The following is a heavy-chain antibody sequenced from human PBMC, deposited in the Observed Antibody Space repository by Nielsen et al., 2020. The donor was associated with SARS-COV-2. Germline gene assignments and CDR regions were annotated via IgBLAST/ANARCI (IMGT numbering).Heavy chain of an antibody. Sequence: SLKISCAASGFTFSSYWMHWVRQAPGKGLEWVSGISWNSGSIGYADSVKGRFTISRDNAKNSLYLQMNSLRAEDTALYYCAKGYYGDYVGFDYWGQGTLVTVSS. D-gene: IGHD4-17*01. CDR3: AKGYYGDYVGFDY. CDR1: GFTFSSYW. CDR2: ISWNSGSI. V-gene: IGHV3-9*01. J-gene: IGHJ4*02.